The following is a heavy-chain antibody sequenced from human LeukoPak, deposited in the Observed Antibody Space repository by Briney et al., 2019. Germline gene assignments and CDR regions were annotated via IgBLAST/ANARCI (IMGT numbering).Heavy chain of an antibody. J-gene: IGHJ4*02. CDR1: GGTFSSYA. D-gene: IGHD3-10*01. Sequence: SVKVSCKASGGTFSSYAISWVRQAPGQGLEWMGRIIPILGIANYAQKFQGSVTITADKSTSTAYMELSSLRSEDTAVYYCAFYGSGSPFDYWGQGTLVTVSS. V-gene: IGHV1-69*04. CDR3: AFYGSGSPFDY. CDR2: IIPILGIA.